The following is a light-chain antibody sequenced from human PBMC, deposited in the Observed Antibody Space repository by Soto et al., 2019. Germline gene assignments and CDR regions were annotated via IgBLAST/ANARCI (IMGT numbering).Light chain of an antibody. Sequence: SYELTQPPSVSVSPGQTASITCSGDKLGDKYACWYQQKPGQSPLLVIYQDNKRPSGIPERFSGSNSGNTATLTISGTQAMDEADYYCQAWDSSVVFGGGTKVTVL. CDR1: KLGDKY. J-gene: IGLJ2*01. V-gene: IGLV3-1*01. CDR3: QAWDSSVV. CDR2: QDN.